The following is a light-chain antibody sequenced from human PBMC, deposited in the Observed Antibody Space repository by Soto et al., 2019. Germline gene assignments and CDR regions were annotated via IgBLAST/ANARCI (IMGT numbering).Light chain of an antibody. J-gene: IGLJ1*01. V-gene: IGLV2-8*01. CDR1: SSDVGGYNY. CDR2: EVS. Sequence: QCDRNKPPSASGAPGQAVTISCTGTSSDVGGYNYVSWYQQHPGKAPKLMIYEVSKRPSGVPDRFSGSKSGNTASLTVSGLQAEDEADYYCSSYAGSNNYVFGTGTKVTVL. CDR3: SSYAGSNNYV.